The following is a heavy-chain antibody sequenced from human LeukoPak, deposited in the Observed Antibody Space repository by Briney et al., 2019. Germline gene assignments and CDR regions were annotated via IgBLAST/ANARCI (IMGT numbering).Heavy chain of an antibody. CDR1: GYTFTSYV. CDR2: MNPNSGNT. J-gene: IGHJ4*02. V-gene: IGHV1-8*01. Sequence: GASVKVSCKASGYTFTSYVINWVRQATGQGLERMGWMNPNSGNTGYAQKFQGRVTMTRNTSISTAYMELSSLRSEDTAVYYCARGLNGYNVEVYYFDYWGQGTLVTVSS. CDR3: ARGLNGYNVEVYYFDY. D-gene: IGHD5-24*01.